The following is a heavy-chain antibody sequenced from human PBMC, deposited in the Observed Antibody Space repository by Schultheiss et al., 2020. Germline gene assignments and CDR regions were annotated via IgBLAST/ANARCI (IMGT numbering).Heavy chain of an antibody. J-gene: IGHJ4*02. D-gene: IGHD2-15*01. V-gene: IGHV3-64*04. CDR1: GFTFSSYG. CDR3: ARDKDSFGYYFDY. Sequence: GESLKISCAASGFTFSSYGMHWVRQAPGKGLEYVSAISSNGGSTYYADSVKGRFTISRDNAKNTLYLQMNSLRAEDTAVYYCARDKDSFGYYFDYWGQGTLVTVSS. CDR2: ISSNGGST.